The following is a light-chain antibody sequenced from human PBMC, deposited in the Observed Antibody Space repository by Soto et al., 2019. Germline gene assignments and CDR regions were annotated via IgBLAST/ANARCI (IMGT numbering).Light chain of an antibody. V-gene: IGLV1-51*01. Sequence: QSVLTQPPSVSAAPGQKVTISCSGTSSNIGRNYVAWYQQLTGTAPKLLIYDNDKRPSGIPDRFSGSKSGTSATLGITGLQTGDEADYYCGTWDSSLSDAVVFGEGTKVTVL. CDR3: GTWDSSLSDAVV. J-gene: IGLJ2*01. CDR2: DND. CDR1: SSNIGRNY.